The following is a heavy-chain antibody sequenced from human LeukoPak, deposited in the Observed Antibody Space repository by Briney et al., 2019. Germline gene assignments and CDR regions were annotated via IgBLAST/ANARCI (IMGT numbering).Heavy chain of an antibody. Sequence: GGSLRLSCAASGFAFSSYSMNWVRQAPGKGLEWVSSISSSSSYIYYADSVKGRFTISRDNAKNSLYLQMNSLRAEDTAVYYCARDINSSGWYFDYWGQGTLVIVSS. CDR3: ARDINSSGWYFDY. V-gene: IGHV3-21*01. CDR2: ISSSSSYI. CDR1: GFAFSSYS. D-gene: IGHD6-19*01. J-gene: IGHJ4*02.